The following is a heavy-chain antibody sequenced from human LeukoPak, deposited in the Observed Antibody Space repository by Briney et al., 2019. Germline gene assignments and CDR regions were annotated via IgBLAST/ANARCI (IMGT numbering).Heavy chain of an antibody. D-gene: IGHD2-2*01. CDR2: IYTSGST. Sequence: SETLSLTCTVSGGSISSYYWSWIRQPAGKGLEWIGRIYTSGSTNYNPSLKSRVTMSVDTSKNQFSLKLSSVTAADTAVYYCARAGGYCSSTSCFNDAFDIWGQGTMVTVSS. CDR3: ARAGGYCSSTSCFNDAFDI. V-gene: IGHV4-4*07. J-gene: IGHJ3*02. CDR1: GGSISSYY.